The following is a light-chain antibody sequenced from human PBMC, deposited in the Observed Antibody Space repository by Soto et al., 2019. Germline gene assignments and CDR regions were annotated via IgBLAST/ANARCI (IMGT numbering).Light chain of an antibody. J-gene: IGKJ2*01. V-gene: IGKV4-1*01. CDR3: QQYESTPPT. Sequence: DIVMTQSPDSLAVSLGERATINCKSSQRVLYSSNNKNYLAWYQQRPGQPPKLLIYWASTRESGVTDRFSGSGSGTDFTLTITSLQAEDVAVYYGQQYESTPPTFGQGTKLEIK. CDR2: WAS. CDR1: QRVLYSSNNKNY.